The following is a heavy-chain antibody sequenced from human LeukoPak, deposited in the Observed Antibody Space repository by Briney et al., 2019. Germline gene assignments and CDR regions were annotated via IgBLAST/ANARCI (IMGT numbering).Heavy chain of an antibody. CDR3: ARLGTPGRHIVVVTAILSWFDP. CDR2: IYPGDSDT. Sequence: GESLKISCKSSGYSFTSYWIGWVRQMPGKGLEWMGIIYPGDSDTRYSPSFQGQVTISADKSISTAYLQWSSLKASDTAMYYCARLGTPGRHIVVVTAILSWFDPWGQGTLVTVSS. J-gene: IGHJ5*02. CDR1: GYSFTSYW. V-gene: IGHV5-51*01. D-gene: IGHD2-21*02.